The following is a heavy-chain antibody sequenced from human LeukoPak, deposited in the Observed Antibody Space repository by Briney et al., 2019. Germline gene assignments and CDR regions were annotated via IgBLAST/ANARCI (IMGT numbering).Heavy chain of an antibody. V-gene: IGHV3-15*01. D-gene: IGHD1-20*01. CDR2: IKSKTDGGTT. CDR1: GFPFSNAW. CDR3: TTDPYFNWNDVLLDY. Sequence: GSLSLSFAASGFPFSNAWMSWVRPAPGKGLEWVGRIKSKTDGGTTDYAAPVKGRFTISRDDSKNTLYLQMNSLKTEDTAVYYCTTDPYFNWNDVLLDYWGQGTLVTVSS. J-gene: IGHJ4*02.